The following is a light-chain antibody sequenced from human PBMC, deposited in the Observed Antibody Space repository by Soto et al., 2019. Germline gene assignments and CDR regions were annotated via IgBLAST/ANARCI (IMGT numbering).Light chain of an antibody. V-gene: IGKV1-5*01. CDR2: DAS. CDR3: QQYDTYWT. J-gene: IGKJ1*01. Sequence: DIQMTQSTSTLSASVGDRVTITCRASQSILSWLAWYQHKPGKAPKLLIYDASSLESGVPSRFSGSRSGTEFTLTISSLQPDDIATYYCQQYDTYWTFGQGTKVEI. CDR1: QSILSW.